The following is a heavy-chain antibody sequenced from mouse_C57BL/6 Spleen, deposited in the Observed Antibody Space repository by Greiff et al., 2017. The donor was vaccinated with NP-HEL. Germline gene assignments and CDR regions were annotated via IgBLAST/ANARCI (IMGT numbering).Heavy chain of an antibody. V-gene: IGHV1-80*01. Sequence: QVQLQQSGAELVKPGASVKISCKASGYAFSSYWMNWVKQRPGKGLEWIGQIYPGDGDTNYNGQFKGKATLTADKSSSTAYMQLSSLTSEDSAVYFCARSQLRYYAMDYWGKGTSVTVSS. J-gene: IGHJ4*01. CDR3: ARSQLRYYAMDY. CDR2: IYPGDGDT. CDR1: GYAFSSYW. D-gene: IGHD3-2*02.